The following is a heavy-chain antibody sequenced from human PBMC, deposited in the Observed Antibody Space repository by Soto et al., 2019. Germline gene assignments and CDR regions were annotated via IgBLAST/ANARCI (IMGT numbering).Heavy chain of an antibody. CDR3: ARARVRGVMEGMDV. J-gene: IGHJ6*03. D-gene: IGHD3-10*01. CDR2: INWNGGST. V-gene: IGHV3-20*01. Sequence: EVQLVESGGGVVRPGGSLRLSCAASGFTFDDYGMSWVRQAPGKGLEWVSGINWNGGSTGYADSVKGRFTISRDNAKNSLYLQMNRLRAEDTAVYHCARARVRGVMEGMDVWGKGTTVTFSS. CDR1: GFTFDDYG.